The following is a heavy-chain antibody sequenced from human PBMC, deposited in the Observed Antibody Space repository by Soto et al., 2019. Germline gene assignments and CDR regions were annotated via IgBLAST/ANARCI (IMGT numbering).Heavy chain of an antibody. CDR2: ISGSGGST. J-gene: IGHJ4*02. D-gene: IGHD6-19*01. CDR1: GFTFSSYA. V-gene: IGHV3-23*01. CDR3: AKDLQQWLPNYFHY. Sequence: AGGSLRLSCGASGFTFSSYAMSWVRQAPGKGLEWVSAISGSGGSTYYADSVKGRFTISRDNSKNTLYLQMNSLRAEDTAVYYCAKDLQQWLPNYFHYWGQGTLVTVS.